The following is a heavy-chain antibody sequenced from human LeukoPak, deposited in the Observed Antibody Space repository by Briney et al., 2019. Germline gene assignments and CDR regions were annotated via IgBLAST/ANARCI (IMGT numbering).Heavy chain of an antibody. CDR1: GFSFDDFV. V-gene: IGHV3-9*01. CDR2: ISWNSGSI. J-gene: IGHJ6*02. CDR3: AKDTGYYAMDV. Sequence: GRSLRLSCAASGFSFDDFVMHWVRQAPGKGLEWVSAISWNSGSIDYEDSVKGRFIISRDNAKNSLYLQMNSLRPEGTALYYCAKDTGYYAMDVWGLGTTVTVSS.